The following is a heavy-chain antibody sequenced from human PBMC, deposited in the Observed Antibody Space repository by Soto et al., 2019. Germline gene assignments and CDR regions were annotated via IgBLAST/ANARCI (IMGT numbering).Heavy chain of an antibody. V-gene: IGHV3-30*18. D-gene: IGHD6-13*01. Sequence: QVQLVESGGGVVQPGRSLRLSCAASGFTFSSYGMHWVRQAPGKGLEWVAVISYDGSNKYDADSVKGRFTISRDNSKNTLYLQMNSLRAEDTAVYYCAKVLGSWYGNYYYGMDVWGQGTTVTVSS. CDR2: ISYDGSNK. CDR3: AKVLGSWYGNYYYGMDV. CDR1: GFTFSSYG. J-gene: IGHJ6*02.